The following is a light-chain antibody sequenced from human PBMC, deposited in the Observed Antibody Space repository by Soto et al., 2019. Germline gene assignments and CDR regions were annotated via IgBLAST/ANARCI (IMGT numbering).Light chain of an antibody. V-gene: IGLV2-23*01. CDR2: EGT. CDR1: SSDVGSYNL. Sequence: QSVLTQPASVSGSPGQSITISCTGTSSDVGSYNLVSWYQQYPGKAPKLMIYEGTKRPSGVSNHFSGSKSGNTASLTISGLQAEDEADYYCCSYAGLNTLLFGGGTKLTVL. CDR3: CSYAGLNTLL. J-gene: IGLJ2*01.